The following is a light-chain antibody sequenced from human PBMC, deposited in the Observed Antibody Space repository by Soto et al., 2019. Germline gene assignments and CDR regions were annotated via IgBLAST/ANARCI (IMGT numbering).Light chain of an antibody. J-gene: IGKJ5*01. CDR1: QSLRDN. V-gene: IGKV3-15*01. CDR3: QKYNSAPRVT. CDR2: GAS. Sequence: ETVLTQSPTTLSLSPLELSTLSFMSSQSLRDNLAWYQQKPGQAPRLLIHGASTRATGVPDRFGGSGSRTEFNLTISSLQPEDVATYYCQKYNSAPRVTFGQGTRLEI.